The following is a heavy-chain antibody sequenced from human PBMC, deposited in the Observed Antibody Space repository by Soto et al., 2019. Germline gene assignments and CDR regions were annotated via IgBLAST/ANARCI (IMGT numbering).Heavy chain of an antibody. D-gene: IGHD6-19*01. V-gene: IGHV1-46*01. J-gene: IGHJ5*02. CDR3: ATFYSGAVAGIRFDP. Sequence: GASVKVSCKASGYTFTSYYMHWVRQAPGQGLEWMGIINPSGGSTSYAQKFQGRVTMTRDTSTSTVYMELSSLRSEDTAVYYCATFYSGAVAGIRFDPWGQGTLVTVSS. CDR2: INPSGGST. CDR1: GYTFTSYY.